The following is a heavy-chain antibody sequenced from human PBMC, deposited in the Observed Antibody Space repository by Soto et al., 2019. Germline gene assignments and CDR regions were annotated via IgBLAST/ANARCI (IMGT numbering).Heavy chain of an antibody. CDR2: ISPDGGTT. J-gene: IGHJ4*02. V-gene: IGHV3-23*01. Sequence: EVQLLESGGDLIRPGGSRTLSCAASGFTFRTDAMVWVCQAPDLRLERLASISPDGGTTYYADSVKGRFVLSRDNPTNKLFLQLSRLRADDTALYFCGKSRVFIGAVVTLLDSWGQGTQVTVSS. CDR3: GKSRVFIGAVVTLLDS. CDR1: GFTFRTDA. D-gene: IGHD2-21*02.